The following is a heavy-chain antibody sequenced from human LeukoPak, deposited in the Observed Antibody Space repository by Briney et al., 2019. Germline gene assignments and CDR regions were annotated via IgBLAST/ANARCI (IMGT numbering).Heavy chain of an antibody. CDR1: GFSLNTRGVG. D-gene: IGHD3-22*01. CDR2: IYWDDDR. CDR3: AHRKNYYDSSVFDN. V-gene: IGHV2-5*02. J-gene: IGHJ4*02. Sequence: ESGPTLVNPTQTLTLTCTFSGFSLNTRGVGVGWIRQPPGRALEWLALIYWDDDRRYSLSLRSRLTITKDTSRNQVVLTMTNMDPVDTATYFCAHRKNYYDSSVFDNWGQGTLVTVSS.